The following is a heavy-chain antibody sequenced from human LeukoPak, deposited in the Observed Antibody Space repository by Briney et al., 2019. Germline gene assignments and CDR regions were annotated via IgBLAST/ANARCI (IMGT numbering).Heavy chain of an antibody. D-gene: IGHD4-11*01. V-gene: IGHV3-33*01. Sequence: GGSLRLSCEASGFIFNHYALHWVRQAPHKGLEWVAVIWSDGTNRYYADSVKGRFSIFRDDSQKRVFLQMNSLGAEDTAVYYCVRDAQRGFDYSNSLQYWGQGALVTVSS. CDR2: IWSDGTNR. CDR1: GFIFNHYA. J-gene: IGHJ4*02. CDR3: VRDAQRGFDYSNSLQY.